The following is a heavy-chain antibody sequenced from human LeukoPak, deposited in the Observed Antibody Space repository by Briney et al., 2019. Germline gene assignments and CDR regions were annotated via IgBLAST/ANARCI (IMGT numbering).Heavy chain of an antibody. D-gene: IGHD6-13*01. J-gene: IGHJ4*02. CDR2: IWYDGSNK. CDR3: ARLGAAGIAAAGGDY. Sequence: GSLILSCAASGFTFSSYGMHWVRQAPGKGLEWVAVIWYDGSNKYYADSVKGRFTISRDNSKNTLYLQMNSLRAEDTAVYYCARLGAAGIAAAGGDYWGQGTLVTVSS. V-gene: IGHV3-33*01. CDR1: GFTFSSYG.